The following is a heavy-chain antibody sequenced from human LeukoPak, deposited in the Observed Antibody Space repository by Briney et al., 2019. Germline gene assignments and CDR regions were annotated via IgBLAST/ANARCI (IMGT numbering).Heavy chain of an antibody. CDR1: GVSISSGTSF. Sequence: SETLCLSCTVSGVSISSGTSFWGWIRQPPGKGLEWIRSIYYTGYTYDTPALQSRVTLSTDTSKNPFPLMMRSVIAADTAVYYCARGGNSDSPEFDRWGQGTLVSVSS. CDR2: IYYTGYT. D-gene: IGHD4-23*01. J-gene: IGHJ5*02. V-gene: IGHV4-39*06. CDR3: ARGGNSDSPEFDR.